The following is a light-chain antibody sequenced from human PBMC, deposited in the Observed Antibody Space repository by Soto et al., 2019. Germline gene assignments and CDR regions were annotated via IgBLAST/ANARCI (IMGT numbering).Light chain of an antibody. CDR1: QGISSY. CDR2: AAS. CDR3: QQLLSYPIT. V-gene: IGKV1-9*01. Sequence: DIQLTQSPSFLSASVGDRVTITCRASQGISSYLAWYQQKPGKAPKLLIYAASTLQSGVPLRFSGSGYGTSFTLTISSLQPEDFATYYCQQLLSYPITFGQGTRLEIK. J-gene: IGKJ5*01.